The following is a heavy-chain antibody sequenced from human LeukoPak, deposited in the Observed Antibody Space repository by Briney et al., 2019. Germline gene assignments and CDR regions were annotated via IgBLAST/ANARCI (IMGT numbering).Heavy chain of an antibody. V-gene: IGHV3-33*01. D-gene: IGHD6-19*01. CDR1: GFTFSGYG. J-gene: IGHJ5*02. Sequence: QPGRSLRLSCAASGFTFSGYGMHWVRQAPGKGLEWVAVIWYDGSNKYYADSVKGRFTISRDNSKNTLYLQMNSLRAEDTAVYYCARDNSGWFDPWGQGTLVTVSS. CDR2: IWYDGSNK. CDR3: ARDNSGWFDP.